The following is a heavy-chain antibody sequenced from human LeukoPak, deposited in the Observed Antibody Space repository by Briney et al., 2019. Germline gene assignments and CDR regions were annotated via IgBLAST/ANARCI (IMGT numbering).Heavy chain of an antibody. D-gene: IGHD2/OR15-2a*01. CDR3: VSFYETY. Sequence: GGSLRLSCAASGFTFSSYWMNWARQAPGKGLEWVASINHNGNVNYYVDSVKGRFTISRDNAKNTVYLQMNSLRAEDTAVYYCVSFYETYWGRGTLVTVSS. CDR1: GFTFSSYW. CDR2: INHNGNVN. V-gene: IGHV3-7*01. J-gene: IGHJ4*02.